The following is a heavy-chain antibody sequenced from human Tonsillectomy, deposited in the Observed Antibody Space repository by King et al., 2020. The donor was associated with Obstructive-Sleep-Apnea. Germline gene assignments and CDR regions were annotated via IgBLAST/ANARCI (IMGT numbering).Heavy chain of an antibody. CDR2: IKSDGFDT. D-gene: IGHD1-26*01. V-gene: IGHV3-64D*06. Sequence: VQLVESGGDLVQPGGSLRLSCSASGFAFRNYVMHWVRQAPGKGLEYVSAIKSDGFDTYYADSVRGRFTISRDNSRNILYLQMNSLRGDDTAVYFCVKDCRVGCKDHWGQGTPVTVTS. J-gene: IGHJ4*02. CDR1: GFAFRNYV. CDR3: VKDCRVGCKDH.